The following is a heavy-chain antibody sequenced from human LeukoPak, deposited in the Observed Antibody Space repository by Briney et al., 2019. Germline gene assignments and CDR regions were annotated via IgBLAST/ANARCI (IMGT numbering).Heavy chain of an antibody. CDR2: IYYSGST. CDR1: GGSISSYY. V-gene: IGHV4-59*08. CDR3: ARHGSGSYYNVASRYYFDY. J-gene: IGHJ4*02. D-gene: IGHD3-10*01. Sequence: SETLSLTCTVSGGSISSYYWSWIRQPPWKGLAWIGYIYYSGSTNYNPSLKSRVTISVDTSKNQFSLRLSSVTAADTAVYYCARHGSGSYYNVASRYYFDYWGQGTLVTVSS.